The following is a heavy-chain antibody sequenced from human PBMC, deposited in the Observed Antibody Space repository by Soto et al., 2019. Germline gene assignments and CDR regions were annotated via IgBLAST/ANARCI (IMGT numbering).Heavy chain of an antibody. CDR2: VSASGATT. CDR1: GVNMIDYA. Sequence: LRDSCGVAGVNMIDYAMTRVRQAPGKGLEWVSTVSASGATTSYAESVKGRFTISRDNSKNTLYLQMNIVVADDTAIYYCAKGDWGEDWGQGTLVTVSS. CDR3: AKGDWGED. J-gene: IGHJ4*02. D-gene: IGHD3-16*01. V-gene: IGHV3-23*01.